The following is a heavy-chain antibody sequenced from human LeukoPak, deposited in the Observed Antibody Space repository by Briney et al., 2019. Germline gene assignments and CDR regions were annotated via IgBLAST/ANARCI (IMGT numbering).Heavy chain of an antibody. CDR3: ARRPSLSHSKLPGVYYFDY. Sequence: GASVKVSRKASGGTFSSYAISWVRQAPGQGLEWMGGIIPIFGTANYAQKFQGRVTITADESTSTAYMELSSLRSEDTAVYYCARRPSLSHSKLPGVYYFDYWGQGTLVTVSS. V-gene: IGHV1-69*13. J-gene: IGHJ4*02. CDR2: IIPIFGTA. CDR1: GGTFSSYA. D-gene: IGHD2-8*02.